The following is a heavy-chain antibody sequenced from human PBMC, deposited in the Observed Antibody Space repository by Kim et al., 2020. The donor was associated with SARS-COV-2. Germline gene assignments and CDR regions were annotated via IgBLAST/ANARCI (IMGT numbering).Heavy chain of an antibody. CDR2: INAGNGNT. CDR1: GYTFTSYA. D-gene: IGHD3-3*01. V-gene: IGHV1-3*01. J-gene: IGHJ4*02. Sequence: ASVKVSCKASGYTFTSYAMHWVRQAPGQRLEWMGWINAGNGNTKYSQKFQGRVTITRDTSASTAYMELSSLRSEDTAVYYCARVDFWSRTEDYWGQGTLVTVSS. CDR3: ARVDFWSRTEDY.